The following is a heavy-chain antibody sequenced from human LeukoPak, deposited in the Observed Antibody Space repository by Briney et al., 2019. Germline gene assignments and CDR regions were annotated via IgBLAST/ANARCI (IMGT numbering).Heavy chain of an antibody. D-gene: IGHD3-22*01. CDR3: ARGPSRFDSAGY. CDR1: GGSISSSTYY. V-gene: IGHV4-39*07. Sequence: SETLSLTCTVFGGSISSSTYYWGWIRRPPGKGLEWIGSIYYSGTTYYNPSLKSRVTVSVDTSKNQFSLNLSSVTAADTAVYYCARGPSRFDSAGYWGQGTLVTVSS. CDR2: IYYSGTT. J-gene: IGHJ4*02.